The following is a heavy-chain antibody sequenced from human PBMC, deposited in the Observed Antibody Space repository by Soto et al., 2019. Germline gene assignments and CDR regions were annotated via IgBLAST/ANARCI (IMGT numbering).Heavy chain of an antibody. CDR1: GGSISSSSYY. V-gene: IGHV4-39*01. Sequence: SETLSLTCTVSGGSISSSSYYWGWIRQHPGKRLEWIGSIYYSGSIYYNPSLKSRVTISVDTSKNQFSLKLSSVTAADTAVYYCARYHSSSFLNWFDPLGQGTLVTVSS. CDR3: ARYHSSSFLNWFDP. D-gene: IGHD6-13*01. CDR2: IYYSGSI. J-gene: IGHJ5*02.